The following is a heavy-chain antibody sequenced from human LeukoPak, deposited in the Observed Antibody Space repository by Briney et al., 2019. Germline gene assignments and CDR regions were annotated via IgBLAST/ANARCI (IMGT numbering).Heavy chain of an antibody. D-gene: IGHD3-3*01. Sequence: PGGSLRLSCAASGFTFSSYAMSWVRQAPGKGLEWVSAISGSGGSTYYADSVKGRFTISRDNSKNTLYLQMNSLRAEDTAVYYCAKGGYDFWSGYSTLRFGYWGQGTLVTVSS. CDR1: GFTFSSYA. V-gene: IGHV3-23*01. CDR3: AKGGYDFWSGYSTLRFGY. J-gene: IGHJ4*02. CDR2: ISGSGGST.